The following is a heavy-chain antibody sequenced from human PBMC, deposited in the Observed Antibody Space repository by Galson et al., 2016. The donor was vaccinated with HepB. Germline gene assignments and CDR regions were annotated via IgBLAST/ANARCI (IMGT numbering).Heavy chain of an antibody. J-gene: IGHJ3*02. CDR3: ARGGGYCYGTICPSPHDAFDI. V-gene: IGHV4-31*01. D-gene: IGHD2-15*01. CDR1: GGSVSSGGYY. CDR2: IYYTGSS. Sequence: LSLTCTVSGGSVSSGGYYWSWIRQHPGKGLEWLGYIYYTGSSYYNPSLKSQITISLDTSKNHFSLKVNSVTAADTAVYYCARGGGYCYGTICPSPHDAFDIGGQGTMVTVSS.